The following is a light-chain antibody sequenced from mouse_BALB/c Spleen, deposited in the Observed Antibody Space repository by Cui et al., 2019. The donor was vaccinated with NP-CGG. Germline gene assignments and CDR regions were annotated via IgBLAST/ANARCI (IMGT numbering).Light chain of an antibody. CDR1: TGAITTSNY. CDR2: GTN. J-gene: IGLJ1*01. V-gene: IGLV1*01. CDR3: ALWYSNHWV. Sequence: AVATHEPALTTSPGETVTLTCRSSTGAITTSNYANWVQEKPDHLFTGLIGGTNNRAPGVPAKFSGSLIGDKAALTITGAQTEDEAIYFCALWYSNHWVFGGGTKLTVL.